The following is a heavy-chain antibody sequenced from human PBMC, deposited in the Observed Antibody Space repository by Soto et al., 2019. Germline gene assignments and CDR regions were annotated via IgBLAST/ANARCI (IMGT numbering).Heavy chain of an antibody. CDR2: INHSGFT. V-gene: IGHV4-34*01. D-gene: IGHD1-26*01. J-gene: IGHJ4*02. CDR3: ARAAVKLGATLFDS. Sequence: SETLSLTCAVSGGSLRGHYWSWIRQSPEKGLEWIGEINHSGFTNYNPTLKSRVTISRDASKNQFSLRLSSMTAADSAVYFCARAAVKLGATLFDSWGQGTLVTVS. CDR1: GGSLRGHY.